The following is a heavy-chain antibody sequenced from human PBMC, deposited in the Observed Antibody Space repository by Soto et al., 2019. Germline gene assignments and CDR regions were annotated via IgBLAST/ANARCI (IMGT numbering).Heavy chain of an antibody. CDR3: AKDRYGDYLLSYYFDY. V-gene: IGHV3-30*18. D-gene: IGHD4-17*01. J-gene: IGHJ4*02. CDR2: ISYDGSNK. Sequence: GGSLRLSCAASGFTFSSYGMHWVRQAPGKGLEWVAVISYDGSNKYYADSVKGRFTISRDNSKNTLYLQMNSLRAEDTAVYYCAKDRYGDYLLSYYFDYWGQGTLGTVSS. CDR1: GFTFSSYG.